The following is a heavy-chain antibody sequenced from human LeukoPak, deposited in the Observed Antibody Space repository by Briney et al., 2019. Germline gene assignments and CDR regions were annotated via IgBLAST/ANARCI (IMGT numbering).Heavy chain of an antibody. CDR3: ARTGYYYDSSGYYYVPPYYYYYMDV. CDR1: GGSISSGDYY. CDR2: IYYSGST. J-gene: IGHJ6*03. V-gene: IGHV4-30-4*08. D-gene: IGHD3-22*01. Sequence: SQTLSLTCTVSGGSISSGDYYWSWIRQPPGKGLEWIGYIYYSGSTYYNPSLKSRLTISVDTSKNQFSLKLSSVTAADTAVYYCARTGYYYDSSGYYYVPPYYYYYMDVWGKGTTVTVSS.